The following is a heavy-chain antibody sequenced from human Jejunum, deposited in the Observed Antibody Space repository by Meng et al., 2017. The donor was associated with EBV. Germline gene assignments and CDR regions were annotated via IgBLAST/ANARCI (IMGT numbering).Heavy chain of an antibody. CDR1: GYAFTGYF. CDR3: ARDYSDSSRQGY. J-gene: IGHJ4*02. CDR2: INPNSGGT. V-gene: IGHV1-2*06. D-gene: IGHD3-22*01. Sequence: QVQLGQLGGEVRQPGAQVGVSWKASGYAFTGYFKHWVRQAPGQGLGWMGRINPNSGGTSYTQKFQGRVTMTRDTSITTAYMELSRLGSDDTAVYYCARDYSDSSRQGYWGQGTLVTVSS.